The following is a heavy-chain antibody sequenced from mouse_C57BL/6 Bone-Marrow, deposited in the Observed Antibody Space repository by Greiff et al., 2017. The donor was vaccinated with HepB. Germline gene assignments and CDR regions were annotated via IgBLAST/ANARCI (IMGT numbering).Heavy chain of an antibody. CDR3: AREGSGDWYFDV. Sequence: EVQLQESGPGLVKPSQSLSLTCSVTGYSITSGYYWNWIRQFPGNKLEWMGYISYDGSNNYNPSLKNRISITRDTSKNQFFLKLNSVTTEDTATYYCAREGSGDWYFDVWGTGTTVTVSS. V-gene: IGHV3-6*01. CDR1: GYSITSGYY. CDR2: ISYDGSN. J-gene: IGHJ1*03.